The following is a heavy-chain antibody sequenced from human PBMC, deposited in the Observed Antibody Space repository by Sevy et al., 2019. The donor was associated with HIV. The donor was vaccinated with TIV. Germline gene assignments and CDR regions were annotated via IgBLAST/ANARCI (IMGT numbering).Heavy chain of an antibody. J-gene: IGHJ4*02. CDR1: GYTFTSYD. CDR2: MNPNSGNT. CDR3: ARRPVGYDILTGYYSLDY. D-gene: IGHD3-9*01. V-gene: IGHV1-8*01. Sequence: ASVKVSCKASGYTFTSYDINWVRQATGQGLEWMGWMNPNSGNTGYAQKFQGRVTMTRNTSISTAYMGLSSLRSEDTAVYYCARRPVGYDILTGYYSLDYWGQGTLVTVSS.